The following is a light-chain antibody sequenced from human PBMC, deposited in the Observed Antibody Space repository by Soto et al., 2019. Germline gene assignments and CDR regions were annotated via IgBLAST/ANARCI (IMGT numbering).Light chain of an antibody. Sequence: MTQSPSSLSASVGDRVTITCRASQSITSFLDWYQQKPGQAPRPLIYGASTRATGIPARFSGSGSGTEFTLTISSLQSEDFAVYYCQQYNNWPQTFGQGTKVDI. CDR3: QQYNNWPQT. CDR1: QSITSF. CDR2: GAS. V-gene: IGKV3-15*01. J-gene: IGKJ1*01.